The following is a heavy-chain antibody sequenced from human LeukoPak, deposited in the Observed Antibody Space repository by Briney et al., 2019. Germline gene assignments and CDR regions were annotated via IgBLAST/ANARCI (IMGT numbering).Heavy chain of an antibody. V-gene: IGHV3-7*01. CDR3: ARDVSAFDI. J-gene: IGHJ3*02. CDR2: IREDGSAK. D-gene: IGHD5/OR15-5a*01. Sequence: GGSLRLSCAASGFTFSNYWMNWVRQAPGKGLEWVGNIREDGSAKYNVDSVKGRFTISRDNAKNSLYPQMISLTAEDTAMYYCARDVSAFDIWGQGTMVTVSS. CDR1: GFTFSNYW.